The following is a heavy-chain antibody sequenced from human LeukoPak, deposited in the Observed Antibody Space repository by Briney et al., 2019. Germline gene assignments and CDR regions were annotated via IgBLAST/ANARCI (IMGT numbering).Heavy chain of an antibody. J-gene: IGHJ4*02. D-gene: IGHD3-22*01. CDR2: INSRGDVT. V-gene: IGHV3-23*01. CDR3: AKDRPNYYESNGHYCRLNGDY. CDR1: GFTFTYYS. Sequence: PGGSLRLSCAASGFTFTYYSMSWVRQAPGKGLEWVSSINSRGDVTFYTDPVKGRFTISRDNSKNTLYLQMNSLRGEDTAVYYCAKDRPNYYESNGHYCRLNGDYWGQGTLVTVSS.